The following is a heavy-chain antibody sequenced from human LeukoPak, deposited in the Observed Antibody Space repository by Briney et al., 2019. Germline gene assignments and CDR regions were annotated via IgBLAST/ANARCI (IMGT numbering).Heavy chain of an antibody. Sequence: GASVTVSCKASGYTFTSYGISWVRQAPGQGLEWMGWISAYNGNTNYAQKLKGRVTMTTDTSTSTAYMELRSLRSDDTSVYYCARLTTTVTRYYYYYMDVWGKGTTVTVSS. V-gene: IGHV1-18*01. J-gene: IGHJ6*03. CDR2: ISAYNGNT. D-gene: IGHD4-11*01. CDR1: GYTFTSYG. CDR3: ARLTTTVTRYYYYYMDV.